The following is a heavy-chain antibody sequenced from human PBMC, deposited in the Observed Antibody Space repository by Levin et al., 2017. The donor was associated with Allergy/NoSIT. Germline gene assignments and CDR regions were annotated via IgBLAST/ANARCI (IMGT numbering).Heavy chain of an antibody. CDR3: TKQGRGSSRDIDY. V-gene: IGHV3-15*01. Sequence: GESLKISCAASGFTFSNAWMSWVRQAPGKGLEWVGRIKSKTDGGTTDYAAPVKGRFTISRDDSKNTLYLQMNSLKTEDTAVYYCTKQGRGSSRDIDYWGQGTLVTVSS. CDR1: GFTFSNAW. D-gene: IGHD6-13*01. J-gene: IGHJ4*02. CDR2: IKSKTDGGTT.